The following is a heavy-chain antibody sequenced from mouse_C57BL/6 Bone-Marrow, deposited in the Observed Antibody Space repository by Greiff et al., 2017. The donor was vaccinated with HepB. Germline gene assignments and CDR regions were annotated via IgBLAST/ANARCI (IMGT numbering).Heavy chain of an antibody. J-gene: IGHJ2*01. CDR1: GYTFTSYW. Sequence: QVQLQQPGAELVKPGASVKLSCKASGYTFTSYWMQWVKQRPGQGLEWIGEIDPSDSYTNYNQKFKGKATMTVDTSSSTAYMQLSSLTSEDSAVYYGARGVYDGHDYWGQGTTLTVSS. D-gene: IGHD2-3*01. CDR2: IDPSDSYT. V-gene: IGHV1-50*01. CDR3: ARGVYDGHDY.